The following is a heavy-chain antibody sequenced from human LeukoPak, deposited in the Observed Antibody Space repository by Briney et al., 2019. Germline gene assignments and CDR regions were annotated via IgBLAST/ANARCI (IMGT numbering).Heavy chain of an antibody. V-gene: IGHV3-48*03. D-gene: IGHD3-10*02. Sequence: GGSLRLSCAASGFTFSSYEMNWVRQAPGKGLEWVSYVSSSGSTIYYADSVKGRFAISRDNAKNSLYLQMNSLRAEDTAVYYCAELGITMIGGVWGKGTTVTISS. CDR2: VSSSGSTI. J-gene: IGHJ6*04. CDR1: GFTFSSYE. CDR3: AELGITMIGGV.